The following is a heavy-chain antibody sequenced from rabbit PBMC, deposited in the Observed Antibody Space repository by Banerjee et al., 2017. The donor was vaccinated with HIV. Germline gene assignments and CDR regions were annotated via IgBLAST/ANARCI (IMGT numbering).Heavy chain of an antibody. J-gene: IGHJ4*01. D-gene: IGHD4-1*01. CDR1: GFSYSGGYD. V-gene: IGHV1S40*01. CDR3: ARDLAGVIGWNFNL. Sequence: QSLEESGGDLVKPGASLTLTCTASGFSYSGGYDVCWVRQAPGKGLEWIGCIYTGHSGTYYANWAKSRFTISRTSSTTVALQMTSLTAADTASYFCARDLAGVIGWNFNLWGPGTLVTVS. CDR2: IYTGHSGT.